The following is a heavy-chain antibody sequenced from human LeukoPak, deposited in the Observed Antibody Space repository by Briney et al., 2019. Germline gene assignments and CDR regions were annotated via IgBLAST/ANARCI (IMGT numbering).Heavy chain of an antibody. Sequence: ASVKVSCKASGYTFTGYNMNWVRQAPGQGLEWMGWINPNSGGTKYAQKFQGRVTMTRDTSISIAYMELSRLRSDDTAVYYCARTAPYTPMVTNLDCWGQGTLVTVSS. CDR3: ARTAPYTPMVTNLDC. V-gene: IGHV1-2*02. CDR1: GYTFTGYN. D-gene: IGHD5-18*01. J-gene: IGHJ4*02. CDR2: INPNSGGT.